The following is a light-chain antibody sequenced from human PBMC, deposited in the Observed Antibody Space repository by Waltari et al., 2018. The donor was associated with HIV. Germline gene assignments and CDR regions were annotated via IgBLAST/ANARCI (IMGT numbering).Light chain of an antibody. CDR2: DVY. CDR1: SNDVGAYDY. V-gene: IGLV2-14*01. CDR3: ASFTSGRLNV. J-gene: IGLJ1*01. Sequence: QSALTQPASVSGPPGQSIPISCTGTSNDVGAYDYVSWYQQSPGKVPKLLIYDVYNRPSRISNRFSGSKSGNTAFLTISGLRAEDEADYYCASFTSGRLNVFGSGTKVTVL.